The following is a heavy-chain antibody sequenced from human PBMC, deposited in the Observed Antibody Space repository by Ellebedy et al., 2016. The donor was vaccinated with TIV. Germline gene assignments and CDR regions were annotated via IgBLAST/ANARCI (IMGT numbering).Heavy chain of an antibody. CDR2: ISFDGRNE. CDR3: ASGNSGWIRSAYFDY. J-gene: IGHJ4*02. V-gene: IGHV3-30*03. CDR1: GFTFSNYG. D-gene: IGHD6-19*01. Sequence: PGGSLRLSCAASGFTFSNYGMHWVRQAPGKGLEWLAVISFDGRNEYYADSVKGRFTVSRDNSRNTLYLQMDGLRAEDTAVYYCASGNSGWIRSAYFDYWGQGSLVTVSS.